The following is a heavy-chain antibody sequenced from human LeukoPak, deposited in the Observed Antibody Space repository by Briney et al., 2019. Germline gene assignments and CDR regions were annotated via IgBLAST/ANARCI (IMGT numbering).Heavy chain of an antibody. CDR1: GGSISSGGYS. Sequence: PSETLSLTCAVSGGSISSGGYSWSWIRQPAGKGLEWIGRIYTSGSTNYNPSLKSRVTISVDTSKNQFSLKLSSVTAADTAVYYCASGRSSHNWFDPWGQGTLVTVSS. J-gene: IGHJ5*02. V-gene: IGHV4-61*02. CDR2: IYTSGST. CDR3: ASGRSSHNWFDP. D-gene: IGHD6-6*01.